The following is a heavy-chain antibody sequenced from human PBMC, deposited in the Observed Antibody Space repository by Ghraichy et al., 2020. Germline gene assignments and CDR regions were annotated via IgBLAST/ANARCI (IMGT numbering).Heavy chain of an antibody. CDR3: AREYCSGGSCYFGTGGSHFDY. J-gene: IGHJ4*02. D-gene: IGHD2-15*01. V-gene: IGHV3-74*01. CDR2: IRSDGSYT. Sequence: GGSLRLSCAASGFTLSNYWMHWVRQAPGKGLVWVSRIRSDGSYTIYADSVKGRFTISRDNAKNTLYLQMNSLRAEDTAVYYCAREYCSGGSCYFGTGGSHFDYWGQGTLVTVSS. CDR1: GFTLSNYW.